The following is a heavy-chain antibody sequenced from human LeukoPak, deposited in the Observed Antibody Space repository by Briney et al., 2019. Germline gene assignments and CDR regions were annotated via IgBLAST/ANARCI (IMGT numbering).Heavy chain of an antibody. V-gene: IGHV4-59*01. CDR3: AKAAGYSTIYWFDP. D-gene: IGHD6-13*01. Sequence: SETLSLTCTVSGGSIRSSHWSWIRQPPGKGLEFIGYIYYSGTSNYNPSLKSRVTMSVDTSNNQFSLKLNSVTSADTAVYYCAKAAGYSTIYWFDPWGQGTLVTVSS. CDR2: IYYSGTS. J-gene: IGHJ5*02. CDR1: GGSIRSSH.